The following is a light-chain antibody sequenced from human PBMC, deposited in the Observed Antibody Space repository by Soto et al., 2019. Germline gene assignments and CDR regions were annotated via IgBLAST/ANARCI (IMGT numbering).Light chain of an antibody. CDR1: QSVSSN. CDR2: GAS. CDR3: QQYSNWPLT. J-gene: IGKJ4*01. V-gene: IGKV3-15*01. Sequence: EIVMTQSPATLSVSPGEGATLSCRASQSVSSNLAWYQQKPGQAPRLLIFGASTRATCIPARFSGSGSGAEFSLTISALQAEDFAIYYCQQYSNWPLTLGGGTKVRIK.